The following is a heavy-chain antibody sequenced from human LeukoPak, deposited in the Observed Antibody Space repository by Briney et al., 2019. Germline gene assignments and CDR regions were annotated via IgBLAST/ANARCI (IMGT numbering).Heavy chain of an antibody. D-gene: IGHD6-13*01. CDR3: ARHSSSWYPDY. CDR2: IHYTGST. V-gene: IGHV4-59*08. Sequence: SETLSLTCTVSGGSIRSYYWNWIRQPPGKGLKWIGYIHYTGSTNYNPSLKSRVTISVDTSKNQFSLQLSSVTATDTAVYFCARHSSSWYPDYWGQGTLVTVSS. J-gene: IGHJ4*02. CDR1: GGSIRSYY.